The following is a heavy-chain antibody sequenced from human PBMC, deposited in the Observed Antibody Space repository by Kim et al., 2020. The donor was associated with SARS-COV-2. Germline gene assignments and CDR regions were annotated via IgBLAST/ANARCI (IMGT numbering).Heavy chain of an antibody. D-gene: IGHD5-18*01. CDR2: K. CDR3: ARSGYSYGFGY. J-gene: IGHJ4*02. V-gene: IGHV3-30*01. Sequence: KSSADSVDGRFTISRNNSKSTLYLQMNSLRAEDTAVYYCARSGYSYGFGYWGQGTLVTVSS.